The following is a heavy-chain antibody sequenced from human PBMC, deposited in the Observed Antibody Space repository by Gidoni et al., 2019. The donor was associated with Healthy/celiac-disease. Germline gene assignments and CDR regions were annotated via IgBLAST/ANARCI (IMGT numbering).Heavy chain of an antibody. CDR2: IKSKTDGGTT. Sequence: EVQLVESGGGLVKPGGSLRLSCAAYGFTFSNAWMSWVRQAPGKGLEWVGRIKSKTDGGTTDYAAPVKGRFTISRDDSKNTLYLQMNSLKTEDTAVYYCTTVHYYDSSGPFGYWGQGTLVTVSS. CDR1: GFTFSNAW. CDR3: TTVHYYDSSGPFGY. D-gene: IGHD3-22*01. J-gene: IGHJ4*02. V-gene: IGHV3-15*01.